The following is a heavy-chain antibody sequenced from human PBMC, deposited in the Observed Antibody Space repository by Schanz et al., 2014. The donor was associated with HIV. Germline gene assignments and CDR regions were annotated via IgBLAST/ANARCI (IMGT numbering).Heavy chain of an antibody. Sequence: QVQLVQSGAEVKKPGASVKVSCKASGYTFTDYYIHWVRQAPGQGLEWMGWINPNSGGRNFAQNFRGRVTMTRDTSISTAYMELSRLRSDDTAVYYGMDVWGQGTTVTVS. CDR1: GYTFTDYY. CDR2: INPNSGGR. J-gene: IGHJ6*02. CDR3: MDV. V-gene: IGHV1-2*02.